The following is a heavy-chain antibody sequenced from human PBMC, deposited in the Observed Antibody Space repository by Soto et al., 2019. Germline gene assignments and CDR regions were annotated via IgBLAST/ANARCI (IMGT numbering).Heavy chain of an antibody. CDR1: GFSVSDYA. V-gene: IGHV3-23*01. J-gene: IGHJ6*02. Sequence: GGSLRLSCAASGFSVSDYAMSWVRQAPGKGLEWVSSISGSGDGTYYGDSVKGRFTLSRDTSQKTLYLQMNNLRGEDTAVYFCTKSPRSVLMVYGFGGMDVWGRGTKVTVSS. D-gene: IGHD2-8*01. CDR3: TKSPRSVLMVYGFGGMDV. CDR2: ISGSGDGT.